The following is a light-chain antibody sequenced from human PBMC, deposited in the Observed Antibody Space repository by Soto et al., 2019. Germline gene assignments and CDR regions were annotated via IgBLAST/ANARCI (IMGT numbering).Light chain of an antibody. CDR1: ESLLHRNGNTL. J-gene: IGKJ1*01. Sequence: IVLTHSPLSLTVTPGESASISCTSSESLLHRNGNTLLDWYLQKPGQSPQIXIYLVSRRASGVPDRLSGGGSGSDFKLTISRVEAEDVGVYYCMKGLQTPRTFGQGTKVDI. CDR3: MKGLQTPRT. CDR2: LVS. V-gene: IGKV2-28*01.